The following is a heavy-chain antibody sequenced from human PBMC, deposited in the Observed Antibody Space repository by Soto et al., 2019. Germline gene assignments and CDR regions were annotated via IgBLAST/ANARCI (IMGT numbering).Heavy chain of an antibody. CDR2: ISGSGGST. Sequence: GGSLRLSCAASGFTFSSYAMSWVRQAPGKGLEWVSAISGSGGSTYYADSVKGRFTISRDNSKNTLYLQMNSLRAEDTTVYYWAKDPGPYYDYVWGRLSAFDIWGQGTMVTVSS. V-gene: IGHV3-23*01. J-gene: IGHJ3*02. CDR1: GFTFSSYA. CDR3: AKDPGPYYDYVWGRLSAFDI. D-gene: IGHD3-16*01.